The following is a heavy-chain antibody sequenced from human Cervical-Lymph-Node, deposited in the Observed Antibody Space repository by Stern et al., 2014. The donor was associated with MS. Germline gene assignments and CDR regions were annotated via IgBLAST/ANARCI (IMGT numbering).Heavy chain of an antibody. V-gene: IGHV1-69*01. CDR1: GGTFSSYA. Sequence: VQLVESGAEVKTPGSSVTVSCKASGGTFSSYAVNWVRQAPGQGLAWMGGIIPMSGTAKCATKFQRRVTVTAAESMSTAYMELSSLRSEDTAVYYCARNLLGYCSGGTCYSDKWGQGTLVTVSA. CDR3: ARNLLGYCSGGTCYSDK. J-gene: IGHJ4*02. D-gene: IGHD2-15*01. CDR2: IIPMSGTA.